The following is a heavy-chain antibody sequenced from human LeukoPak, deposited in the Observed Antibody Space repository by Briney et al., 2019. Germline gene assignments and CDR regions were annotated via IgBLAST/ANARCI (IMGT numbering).Heavy chain of an antibody. J-gene: IGHJ4*02. V-gene: IGHV4-61*02. CDR2: IYTSGST. D-gene: IGHD1-26*01. CDR3: ARDASGSYLGFDY. Sequence: SETLSLTCTVSGGSISSGSYYWSWIRQPAEKGLEWIGRIYTSGSTNYNPSLKSRVTISVDTSKNQFSLKLSSVTAADTAVYYCARDASGSYLGFDYWGQGTLVTVSS. CDR1: GGSISSGSYY.